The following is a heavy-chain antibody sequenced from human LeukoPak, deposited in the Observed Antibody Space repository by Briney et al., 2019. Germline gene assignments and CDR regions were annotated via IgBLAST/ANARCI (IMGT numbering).Heavy chain of an antibody. D-gene: IGHD5-24*01. Sequence: GGSLRLSCAASGFTVSSNYMNWVRQAPGKGLEWVSVIYGGGNIYYADSVKGRFTISRDNSKNTLYLQMNSLRAEDTAVYYCARGAGYNYPYYFDYWGQGTPVTVSS. CDR3: ARGAGYNYPYYFDY. CDR2: IYGGGNI. J-gene: IGHJ4*02. V-gene: IGHV3-53*01. CDR1: GFTVSSNY.